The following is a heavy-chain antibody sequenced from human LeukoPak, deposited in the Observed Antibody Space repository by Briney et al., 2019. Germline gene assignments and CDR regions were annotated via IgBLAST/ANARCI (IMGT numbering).Heavy chain of an antibody. J-gene: IGHJ4*02. CDR1: GGTFSSYA. CDR2: IIPTLGIA. CDR3: ARVSMVRGVSVRFGY. Sequence: SVKVSCKASGGTFSSYAISWVRQAPGQGLEWMGRIIPTLGIANYAQKFQGRVTITADKSTGTAYMDLSSLRSEDTAVYYCARVSMVRGVSVRFGYWGQGTLVTVSS. D-gene: IGHD3-10*01. V-gene: IGHV1-69*04.